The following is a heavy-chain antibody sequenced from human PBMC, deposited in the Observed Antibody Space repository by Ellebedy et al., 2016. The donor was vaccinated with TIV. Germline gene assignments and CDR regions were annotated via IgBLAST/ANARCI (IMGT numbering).Heavy chain of an antibody. CDR2: ISAYNGNT. CDR1: GYTFTSYG. CDR3: ARDRHQGSGYPFYYYYYGMDV. J-gene: IGHJ6*02. Sequence: AASVKVSCKASGYTFTSYGISWVRQAHGQGLEWMGLISAYNGNTNYAQKLQGRVTMTTDTSTSTAYMELRSLRSDDTAVYYCARDRHQGSGYPFYYYYYGMDVWGQGTTVTVSS. D-gene: IGHD3-3*01. V-gene: IGHV1-18*01.